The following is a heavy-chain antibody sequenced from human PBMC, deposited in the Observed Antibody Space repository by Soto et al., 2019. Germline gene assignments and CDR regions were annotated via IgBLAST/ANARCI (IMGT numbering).Heavy chain of an antibody. Sequence: QVQLVQSGAEVKKPGASVTVSCKASGYTFTNYGFSWVRQAPGQGLEWMGWISGYNGNTKYAEKFQNRVTMTTDTSTNTADMELRSLRSDDMAVYYCAREGQAPYYYYGMDVWGQGTAVTVSS. CDR1: GYTFTNYG. J-gene: IGHJ6*02. CDR2: ISGYNGNT. V-gene: IGHV1-18*03. CDR3: AREGQAPYYYYGMDV.